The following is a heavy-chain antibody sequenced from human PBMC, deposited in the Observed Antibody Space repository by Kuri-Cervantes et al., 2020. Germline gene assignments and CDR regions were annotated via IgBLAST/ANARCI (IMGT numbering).Heavy chain of an antibody. V-gene: IGHV3-23*01. Sequence: GESLKISCAASGFTFSSYAMSWVRQAPGKGLEWVSAISGSGGSTYYADSVKGRFTVSRDNSKNTLYLQMNSLRAEDTAVYYCAREKTRGGPYYYYGMDVWGQGTTVTVSS. D-gene: IGHD3-10*01. J-gene: IGHJ6*02. CDR2: ISGSGGST. CDR1: GFTFSSYA. CDR3: AREKTRGGPYYYYGMDV.